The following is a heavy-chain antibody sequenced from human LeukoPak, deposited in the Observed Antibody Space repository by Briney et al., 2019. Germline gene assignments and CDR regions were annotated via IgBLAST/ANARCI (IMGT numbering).Heavy chain of an antibody. CDR2: ISSSSSYI. CDR3: AREVVAVAGTAPDY. J-gene: IGHJ4*02. Sequence: GGSLRLSRAASGFTFSSYSMNWVRQAPGKGLEWVSSISSSSSYIYYADSVKGRFTISRDNAKSSLYLQMNSLRAEDTAVYYCAREVVAVAGTAPDYWGQGTLVTVSS. V-gene: IGHV3-21*01. CDR1: GFTFSSYS. D-gene: IGHD6-19*01.